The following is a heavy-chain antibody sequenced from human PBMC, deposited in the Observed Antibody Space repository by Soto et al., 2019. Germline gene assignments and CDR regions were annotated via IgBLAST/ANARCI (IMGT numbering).Heavy chain of an antibody. J-gene: IGHJ4*02. CDR1: GYTFTSHT. D-gene: IGHD3-3*01. Sequence: QVQLVQSGAEVKEPRASVKVSCKASGYTFTSHTIHWARQAPGQGLEWMGWIIVSHGRPRIAPHFQGRVTLTTDTSATTAYMELNSLTSEDTAVYFCAREPEDGVPGDFWGQGTLVVVSS. CDR3: AREPEDGVPGDF. V-gene: IGHV1-3*01. CDR2: IIVSHGRP.